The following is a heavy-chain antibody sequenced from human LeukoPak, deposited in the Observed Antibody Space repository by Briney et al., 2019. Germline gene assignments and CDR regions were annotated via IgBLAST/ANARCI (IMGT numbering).Heavy chain of an antibody. CDR1: GGSISSYY. D-gene: IGHD6-19*01. CDR2: IYYSGST. CDR3: ASYSGWCPRVFDY. J-gene: IGHJ4*02. V-gene: IGHV4-59*01. Sequence: SETLSLTCTVPGGSISSYYWSWIRQPPGKGLEWIGYIYYSGSTNYNPSLKSRVTISVDTSKNQFSLKLSSVTAADAAVYYCASYSGWCPRVFDYWGQGTLVTVSS.